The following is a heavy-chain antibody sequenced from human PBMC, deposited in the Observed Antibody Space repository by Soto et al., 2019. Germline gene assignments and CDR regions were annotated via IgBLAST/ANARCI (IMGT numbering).Heavy chain of an antibody. CDR3: TLSFSDTAVYYYYGMDV. Sequence: GESLKISCKASGYSFSSYWIGWVRQMPGKGLEWMGIIYPGDSDTKYSPSLQGQVTISADTSISTAYLQWTSLKTEDTAVYYCTLSFSDTAVYYYYGMDVWGQGTTVTVSS. D-gene: IGHD5-18*01. CDR2: IYPGDSDT. CDR1: GYSFSSYW. J-gene: IGHJ6*02. V-gene: IGHV5-51*01.